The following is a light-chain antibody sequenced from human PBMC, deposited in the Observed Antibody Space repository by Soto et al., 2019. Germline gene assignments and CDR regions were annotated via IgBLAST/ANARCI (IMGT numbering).Light chain of an antibody. V-gene: IGLV4-69*01. CDR1: SGHSSYA. Sequence: QLVLTQSPSASASLGASVKVTCTLSSGHSSYAIAWHHQQPEKGPRYLMKLNSDGSHNKGDGIPDRLSGSSSGAERYLTISSLQSEDEGDSYCQTWGTDIVVFGGGTKLTVL. J-gene: IGLJ2*01. CDR3: QTWGTDIVV. CDR2: LNSDGSH.